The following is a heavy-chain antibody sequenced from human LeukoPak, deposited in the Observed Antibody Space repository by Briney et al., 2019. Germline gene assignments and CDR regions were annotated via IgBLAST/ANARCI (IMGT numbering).Heavy chain of an antibody. CDR3: YRSEWTCYSDISGHFDY. V-gene: IGHV1-69*06. CDR1: GDSFSRYA. J-gene: IGHJ4*02. CDR2: IITMFGTA. D-gene: IGHD3-22*01. Sequence: ASVKVSCKASGDSFSRYAISWVRQAPGQGLEWKGGIITMFGTANYAQKFQGRVTITAAKSTNTTYMELSSLRSEDTAAYYYYRSEWTCYSDISGHFDYWSQGTLVTVSS.